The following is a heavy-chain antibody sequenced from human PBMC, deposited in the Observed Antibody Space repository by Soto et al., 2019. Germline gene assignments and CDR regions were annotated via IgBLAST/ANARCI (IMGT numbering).Heavy chain of an antibody. CDR3: AKGTFDSGGYFWVGEYYFDF. V-gene: IGHV3-23*01. CDR1: GFPFSTFA. J-gene: IGHJ4*02. D-gene: IGHD3-22*01. CDR2: ISGAGGNT. Sequence: EVQLLESGGNLVQPGGSLRLSCAASGFPFSTFAMSWVRQVPGKGLGWVAAISGAGGNTHYADSVKGRCTISRDNSKNTVYLEINDLRAEDTAVYFCAKGTFDSGGYFWVGEYYFDFWCQGTVVTVSS.